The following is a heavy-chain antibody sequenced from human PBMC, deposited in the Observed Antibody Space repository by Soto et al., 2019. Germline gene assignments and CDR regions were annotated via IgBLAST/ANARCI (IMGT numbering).Heavy chain of an antibody. CDR2: IYYSGST. J-gene: IGHJ3*02. CDR1: GGSINSYY. V-gene: IGHV4-59*08. CDR3: ARPSLASSIAAAGPFPFDI. Sequence: PSETLSLTCTVSGGSINSYYWSWIRQPPGKGLEWIGYIYYSGSTNYNPSLKSRVTISVDTSKNQFSLKLSSVTAADTAVYYCARPSLASSIAAAGPFPFDIWGQGTKVTVSS. D-gene: IGHD6-13*01.